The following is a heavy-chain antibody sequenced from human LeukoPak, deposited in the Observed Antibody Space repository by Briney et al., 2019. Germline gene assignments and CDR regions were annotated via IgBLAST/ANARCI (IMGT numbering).Heavy chain of an antibody. CDR2: ITTTSSYI. CDR3: ARDLSRKYYFDY. CDR1: GFTFSSYT. Sequence: PGGSLRLSCAASGFTFSSYTMNWVRQAPGKGLEWVSSITTTSSYIYYADSVKGRFTISRDNAKSSLFLQMNSLRAEDTAVYYCARDLSRKYYFDYWGQGTLVTVSS. V-gene: IGHV3-21*01. J-gene: IGHJ4*02.